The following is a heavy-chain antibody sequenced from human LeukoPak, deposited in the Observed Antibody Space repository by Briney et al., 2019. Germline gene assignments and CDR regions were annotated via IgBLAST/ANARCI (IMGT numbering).Heavy chain of an antibody. V-gene: IGHV3-23*01. Sequence: GGSLRLSCAASGFTFSSYAMSWVRQAPGKGLEWVSAISGSGGSTYHADSVRGRFTIFRDNSKNTLYLQMNSLRAEDTAVYYCAKEVEGTYRAVAGTGGDYWGQGTLVTVSS. CDR2: ISGSGGST. CDR3: AKEVEGTYRAVAGTGGDY. CDR1: GFTFSSYA. D-gene: IGHD6-19*01. J-gene: IGHJ4*02.